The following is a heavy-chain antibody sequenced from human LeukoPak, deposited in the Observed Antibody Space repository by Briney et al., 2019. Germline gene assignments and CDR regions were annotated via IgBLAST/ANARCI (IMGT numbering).Heavy chain of an antibody. CDR3: ARRPVTDIVVVPAAPYLTYFDY. Sequence: PSETLSLTCTVHGYSLSSGYYGAWIRQPPGKGREGLGSIYYRGSTSYIPSLKSGGTISVDTSKSQFSLKLSSVTAADTAVYYCARRPVTDIVVVPAAPYLTYFDYWGQGTLVTVSS. CDR1: GYSLSSGYY. D-gene: IGHD2-2*01. J-gene: IGHJ4*02. CDR2: IYYRGST. V-gene: IGHV4-38-2*02.